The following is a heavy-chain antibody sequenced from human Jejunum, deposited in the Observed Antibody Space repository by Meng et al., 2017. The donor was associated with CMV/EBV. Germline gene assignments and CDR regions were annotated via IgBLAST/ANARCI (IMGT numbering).Heavy chain of an antibody. Sequence: QARSRHPGPCLLSHSRPWPPPSVSLAALRTNSPGNTTQQRRGKDFEVLGLIHNNGEPSHSPSLVIRFPLSEDTSKNQFSLRLTSVTAADTAVYYCARSGYYYDTTGYSPFDYWGQGALVTVSS. V-gene: IGHV4-4*07. D-gene: IGHD3-22*01. CDR2: IHNNGEP. J-gene: IGHJ4*02. CDR1: AALRTNSP. CDR3: ARSGYYYDTTGYSPFDY.